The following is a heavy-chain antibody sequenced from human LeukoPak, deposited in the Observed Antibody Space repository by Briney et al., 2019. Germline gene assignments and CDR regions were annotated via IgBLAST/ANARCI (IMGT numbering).Heavy chain of an antibody. CDR1: GGSISSDY. V-gene: IGHV4-59*08. J-gene: IGHJ4*02. CDR2: IYYSGST. CDR3: ARRRGGVYFDY. Sequence: SETLSLTCTVSGGSISSDYWSWIRQPPGKGLEWIGYIYYSGSTNYNPSLKSRVTISVDTSKNQFSLKLSSVTAADTAVYYCARRRGGVYFDYWGQGTLVTVSS. D-gene: IGHD2-8*02.